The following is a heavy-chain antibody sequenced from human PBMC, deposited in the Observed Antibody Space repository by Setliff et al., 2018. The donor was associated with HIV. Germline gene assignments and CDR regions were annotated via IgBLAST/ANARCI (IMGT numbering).Heavy chain of an antibody. V-gene: IGHV1-18*01. CDR2: ISGYNGNT. Sequence: GASVKVSCKTSGHPFSNYDIIWVRRATGQGLEWMGSISGYNGNTNYAQKFQGRVTMTTDTSTSTAYMELRSLRSDDTAVYYCARGSSSIAAAYPDALDIWGQGTMVTVSS. J-gene: IGHJ3*02. CDR3: ARGSSSIAAAYPDALDI. CDR1: GHPFSNYD. D-gene: IGHD6-13*01.